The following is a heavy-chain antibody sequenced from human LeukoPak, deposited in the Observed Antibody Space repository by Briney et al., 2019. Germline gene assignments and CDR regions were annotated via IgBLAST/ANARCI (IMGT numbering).Heavy chain of an antibody. J-gene: IGHJ6*03. CDR3: AKDGKDDFWSGYQYYYFYMDV. V-gene: IGHV3-43D*04. CDR1: GFTFDDYA. Sequence: GGSLRLSCAASGFTFDDYAMHWVRHAPGKGLEWVSLISRDGGSTYYADSVRGRFTISRDNSENSLYLQMTSLRAEDTALYYCAKDGKDDFWSGYQYYYFYMDVWGRGTTVTVSS. D-gene: IGHD3-3*01. CDR2: ISRDGGST.